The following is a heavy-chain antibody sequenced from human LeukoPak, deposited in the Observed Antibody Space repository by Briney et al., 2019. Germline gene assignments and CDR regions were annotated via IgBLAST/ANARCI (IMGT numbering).Heavy chain of an antibody. D-gene: IGHD6-13*01. V-gene: IGHV3-21*01. CDR2: ISSSSSYI. CDR3: ARGLPYSPNGMDV. CDR1: GFTFSSYS. Sequence: GGSLRLSCAASGFTFSSYSMNWVRQAPGRGLEWVSSISSSSSYIYYADSVKGRFTISRDNAKNSLYLQMNSLRAEDTAVYYCARGLPYSPNGMDVWGQGTTVTVSS. J-gene: IGHJ6*02.